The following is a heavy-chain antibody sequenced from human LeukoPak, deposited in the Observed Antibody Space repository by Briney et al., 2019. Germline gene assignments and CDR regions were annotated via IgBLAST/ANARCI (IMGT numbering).Heavy chain of an antibody. CDR1: GGSFSGYY. J-gene: IGHJ4*02. Sequence: SETLSLTCAVYGGSFSGYYWSWIRQPPGKGLEWIGEINHSGSTNYNPSLKSRVTISVDTSKNQFSLKLSSVTAADTAVYYCARTALWGYSGSRYYYWGQGTLVTVSS. D-gene: IGHD6-13*01. CDR3: ARTALWGYSGSRYYY. CDR2: INHSGST. V-gene: IGHV4-34*01.